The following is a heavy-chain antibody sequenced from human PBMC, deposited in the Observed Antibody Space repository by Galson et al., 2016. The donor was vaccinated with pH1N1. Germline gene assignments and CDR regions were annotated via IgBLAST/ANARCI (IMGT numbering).Heavy chain of an antibody. D-gene: IGHD2-21*01. J-gene: IGHJ4*02. V-gene: IGHV3-23*01. CDR3: AKADHIWASYFDY. CDR2: IEDGGGGT. Sequence: SLRLSCAASGFTFNNYAMSWVRQAPGKGLEWVSGIEDGGGGTEYADSVTGRFTISRDNSKNTLSLQMNSLRAEDTAVYFCAKADHIWASYFDYWGQGTLVTVSS. CDR1: GFTFNNYA.